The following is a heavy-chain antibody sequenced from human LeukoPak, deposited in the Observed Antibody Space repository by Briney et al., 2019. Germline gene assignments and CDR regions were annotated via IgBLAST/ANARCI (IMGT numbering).Heavy chain of an antibody. CDR1: GYTLTELS. CDR3: TRPGVNYGGNSESDDAFDI. V-gene: IGHV1-24*01. Sequence: ASVKVSCKVSGYTLTELSMHWVRQAPGKGLEWMGGFDPEDGETIYAQKFQGRVTMTEDTSTDTAYMELSSLRSEDTAVYYCTRPGVNYGGNSESDDAFDIWGQGTMVTVSS. CDR2: FDPEDGET. J-gene: IGHJ3*02. D-gene: IGHD4-23*01.